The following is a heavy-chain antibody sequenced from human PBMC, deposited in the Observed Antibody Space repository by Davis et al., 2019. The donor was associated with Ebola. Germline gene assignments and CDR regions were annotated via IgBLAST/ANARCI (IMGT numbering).Heavy chain of an antibody. D-gene: IGHD6-19*01. CDR1: GFTFSDYY. CDR3: AKGTGSSGWYWFDP. Sequence: GESLKISCAASGFTFSDYYMSWIRQASGKGLEWVSYISSSGSIIYYADSVRGRFTISRDNSKNTLYLQMNSLRAEDTAVYYCAKGTGSSGWYWFDPWGQGTLVTVSS. V-gene: IGHV3-11*01. CDR2: ISSSGSII. J-gene: IGHJ5*02.